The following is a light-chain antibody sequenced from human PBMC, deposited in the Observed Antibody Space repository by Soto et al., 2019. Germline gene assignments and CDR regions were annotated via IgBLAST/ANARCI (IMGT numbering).Light chain of an antibody. V-gene: IGLV2-11*01. Sequence: QSALTQPRSVSGSPGQSVTLSCTGTRSDVGGYDYVSWYQHHPDKAPKLIIYDVIKRPSGVPDRFSGSKSGNTASLTISGLQAEDEADYYCCSYAGTYSYVFGSGTKLTVL. J-gene: IGLJ1*01. CDR2: DVI. CDR3: CSYAGTYSYV. CDR1: RSDVGGYDY.